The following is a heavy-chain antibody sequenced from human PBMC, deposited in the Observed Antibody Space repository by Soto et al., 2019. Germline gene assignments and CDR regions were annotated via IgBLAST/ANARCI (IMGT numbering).Heavy chain of an antibody. CDR2: ISSSSSTI. J-gene: IGHJ6*03. CDR3: ARPPYCSGGSCYLGATYYYYYMDV. D-gene: IGHD2-15*01. Sequence: GGSLRLSCAASGFTFSSYSMNWVRQAPGKGLEWVSYISSSSSTIYYADSVKGRFTISRDNAKNSLYLQMNSLRAEDTAVYYCARPPYCSGGSCYLGATYYYYYMDVWGKGTTVTVSS. CDR1: GFTFSSYS. V-gene: IGHV3-48*01.